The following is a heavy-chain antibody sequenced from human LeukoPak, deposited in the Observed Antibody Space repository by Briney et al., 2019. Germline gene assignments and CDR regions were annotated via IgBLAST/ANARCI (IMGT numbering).Heavy chain of an antibody. J-gene: IGHJ4*02. D-gene: IGHD6-6*01. V-gene: IGHV3-30*01. CDR3: ARSSSSSSVSGNFDY. CDR1: GLTFSSYA. Sequence: GGSLRLSCAASGLTFSSYAMHWVRQAPGKGLEWVAVVSYDGSNKYYADSVKGRFTISRDNSKNTLYLQMNSLRAEDTAVYYCARSSSSSSVSGNFDYWGQGTLVTVSS. CDR2: VSYDGSNK.